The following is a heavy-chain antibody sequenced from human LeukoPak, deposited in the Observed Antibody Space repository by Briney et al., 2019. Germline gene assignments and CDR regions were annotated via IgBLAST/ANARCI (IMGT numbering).Heavy chain of an antibody. Sequence: ASVKVSCKASGYTFTGYYMHWVRQAPGQGLEWIGWINPNSGGTNYAQKFQGRVTMTRDTSISTAYMELSRLRSDDTAVYYCARGNIVVVVAAAPDYWGQGTLVTVSS. CDR1: GYTFTGYY. CDR2: INPNSGGT. J-gene: IGHJ4*02. D-gene: IGHD2-15*01. V-gene: IGHV1-2*02. CDR3: ARGNIVVVVAAAPDY.